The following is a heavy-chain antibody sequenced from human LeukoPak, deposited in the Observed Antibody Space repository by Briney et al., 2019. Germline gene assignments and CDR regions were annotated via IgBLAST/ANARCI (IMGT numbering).Heavy chain of an antibody. V-gene: IGHV3-23*01. CDR3: AKYGSGSYSYYYYYMDV. CDR1: GFTFSSYA. D-gene: IGHD3-10*01. Sequence: GGSLRLSCAASGFTFSSYAMSWVRQAPGKGLEWVSAISGSGGSTYYADSVKGRFTISRDNSKNTLYLQMNSLRAEDTAVYYCAKYGSGSYSYYYYYMDVWGKGTTVTISS. J-gene: IGHJ6*03. CDR2: ISGSGGST.